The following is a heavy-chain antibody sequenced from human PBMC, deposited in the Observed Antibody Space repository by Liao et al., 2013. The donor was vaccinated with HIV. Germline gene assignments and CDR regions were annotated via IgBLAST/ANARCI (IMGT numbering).Heavy chain of an antibody. Sequence: QVQLQESGPGLVKPSETLSLTCTVSGGSISSHYWSWIRQPAGKGLEWIGRIYSSGSANYNPSLKSRVTMSVDTSKNEFSLKLSSVTAADTAVYYCARRGIFEPFYFDHWGQGTLVTVSS. CDR2: IYSSGSA. CDR1: GGSISSHY. D-gene: IGHD3-3*01. V-gene: IGHV4-4*07. CDR3: ARRGIFEPFYFDH. J-gene: IGHJ4*02.